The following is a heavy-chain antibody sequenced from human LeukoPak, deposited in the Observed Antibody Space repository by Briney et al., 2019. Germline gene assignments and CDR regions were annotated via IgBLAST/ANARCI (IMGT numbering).Heavy chain of an antibody. CDR2: IYYSGST. D-gene: IGHD2-15*01. V-gene: IGHV4-59*08. CDR1: GGSISSYY. J-gene: IGHJ4*02. Sequence: SETLSLTCTVSGGSISSYYWSWIRQPPGKGLEWIVYIYYSGSTNYNPSLKSRVTISVDTSKSQFSLNLSSVTAADTAVYFCARRRSGGRDFDYWGQGTLVTVSS. CDR3: ARRRSGGRDFDY.